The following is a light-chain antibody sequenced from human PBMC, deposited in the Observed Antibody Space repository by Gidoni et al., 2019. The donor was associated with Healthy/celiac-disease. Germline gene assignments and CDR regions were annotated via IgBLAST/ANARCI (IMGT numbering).Light chain of an antibody. CDR2: AAS. V-gene: IGKV1-39*01. CDR3: QQSYSTPMYT. CDR1: QSISSY. J-gene: IGKJ2*01. Sequence: DIQMTQPPSSLSASGGDRVTITCRASQSISSYLNWYQQKPGKAPKLLIYAASSLQSGVPSRFSGSGSGTDFTLTISSLQPEDFSTYYCQQSYSTPMYTCGQGTKLEIK.